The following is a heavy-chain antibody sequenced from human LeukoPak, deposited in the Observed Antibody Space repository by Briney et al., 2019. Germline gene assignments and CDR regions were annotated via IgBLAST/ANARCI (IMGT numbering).Heavy chain of an antibody. CDR3: ARTIGYCSGGSCYSSQHNWFDP. V-gene: IGHV1-69*05. CDR1: GGTFSSYA. J-gene: IGHJ5*02. CDR2: IIPILVTA. D-gene: IGHD2-15*01. Sequence: ASVKVSCKASGGTFSSYAISWVRQAPGQGLEWTGGIIPILVTANYAQKFQGRVSITTDESTSTAYMELSSLRSEDTAVYYCARTIGYCSGGSCYSSQHNWFDPWGQGTLVTVSS.